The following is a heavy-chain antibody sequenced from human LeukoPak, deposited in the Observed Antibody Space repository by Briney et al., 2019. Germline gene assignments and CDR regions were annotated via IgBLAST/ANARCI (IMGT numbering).Heavy chain of an antibody. J-gene: IGHJ4*02. V-gene: IGHV1-2*02. Sequence: ASVKVSCKASGYTFTGYYMHWGRQAPGQGLEWMGWINPNSGGTNYAQKFQGRVTMTRDTSISTAYMELSRLRSDDTAVYYCARLDTAMVQNDYWGQGTLVTVSS. CDR3: ARLDTAMVQNDY. CDR2: INPNSGGT. D-gene: IGHD5-18*01. CDR1: GYTFTGYY.